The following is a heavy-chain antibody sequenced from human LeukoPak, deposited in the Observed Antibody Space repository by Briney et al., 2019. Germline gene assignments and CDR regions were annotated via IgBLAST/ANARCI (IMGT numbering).Heavy chain of an antibody. CDR2: IYYSGST. Sequence: PSETLSLTCTVSGGSISSYYWSWIRQPPGKGLEWIGYIYYSGSTNYNPSLKSRVTISVDTSKNQFSLSLSSVTAADTAVYYCARGGVDYCGSGTYYLMYYFDYWGQGALVTVSS. CDR3: ARGGVDYCGSGTYYLMYYFDY. J-gene: IGHJ4*02. CDR1: GGSISSYY. V-gene: IGHV4-59*12. D-gene: IGHD3-10*01.